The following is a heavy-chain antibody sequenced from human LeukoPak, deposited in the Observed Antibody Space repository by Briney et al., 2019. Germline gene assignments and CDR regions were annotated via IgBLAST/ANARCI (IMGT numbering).Heavy chain of an antibody. J-gene: IGHJ3*02. V-gene: IGHV4-59*01. Sequence: SETLSLTCTVSGGSISSYYWSWIRQPPGKGLEWIGYKHYSGSSNYNPSLKSRVTISVDTSKNQFSLKLSSVTAADTAVYYCARPLGGSYYGDAFDIWGQGTMVTVSS. CDR2: KHYSGSS. CDR3: ARPLGGSYYGDAFDI. D-gene: IGHD1-26*01. CDR1: GGSISSYY.